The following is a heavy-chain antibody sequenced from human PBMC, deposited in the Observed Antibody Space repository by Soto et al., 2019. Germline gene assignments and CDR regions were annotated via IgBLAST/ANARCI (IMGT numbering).Heavy chain of an antibody. CDR3: ARDFYPLAYYFDP. V-gene: IGHV1-18*04. Sequence: QVQVVQSEAEVKKPGASVKVSCEASGYTFINHGISWVRQAPGQGLEWMGWVSGSNGNTKYAQKFQGRVTMTTETSTSTAHMELRNLRSDDTAVYFCARDFYPLAYYFDPWGQGTLVTVSS. CDR1: GYTFINHG. CDR2: VSGSNGNT. J-gene: IGHJ4*02.